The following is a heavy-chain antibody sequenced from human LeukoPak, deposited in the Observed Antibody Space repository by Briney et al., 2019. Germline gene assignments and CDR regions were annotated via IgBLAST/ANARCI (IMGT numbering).Heavy chain of an antibody. V-gene: IGHV3-23*01. D-gene: IGHD3-10*01. J-gene: IGHJ5*02. Sequence: GGSLRLSCAASGFTFSNYAMSWVRQTPGEGLEWVSAIGGSGGGTYYADFVKGRFTISRDNSKNTLYLQMNSLRAEDTAVYYCAKGLFYGSGSHNWFDPWGQGTLVTVSS. CDR1: GFTFSNYA. CDR3: AKGLFYGSGSHNWFDP. CDR2: IGGSGGGT.